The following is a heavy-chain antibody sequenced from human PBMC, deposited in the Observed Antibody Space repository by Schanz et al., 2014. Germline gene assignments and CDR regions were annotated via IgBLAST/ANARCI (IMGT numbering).Heavy chain of an antibody. D-gene: IGHD6-13*01. J-gene: IGHJ4*02. CDR3: AIMQAVGKDYFDY. CDR1: GFTFSSYT. CDR2: ISSTSTYL. Sequence: EVQLVESGGGLVKPGDSLRLSCAASGFTFSSYTMKWVRQAPGKGLEWVSSISSTSTYLYYADSVKDRFTISRDSARNSLYLQVSSLRTEDTAIYYCAIMQAVGKDYFDYWGQGIMVTVSS. V-gene: IGHV3-21*04.